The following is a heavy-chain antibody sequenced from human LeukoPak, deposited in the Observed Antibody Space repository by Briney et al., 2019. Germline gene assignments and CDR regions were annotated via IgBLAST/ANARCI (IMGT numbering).Heavy chain of an antibody. D-gene: IGHD3-22*01. CDR2: IYYRGST. J-gene: IGHJ4*02. V-gene: IGHV4-39*01. Sequence: KTSETLSLTXTVSGGSISSRSNYWGWIRQPPGKGLEWIGSIYYRGSTHYNPSLKSRVTISVDTAKNQFSLKLSSVTAADTAVYYCVRRGGVYYDTSGYYYFDYWGQGTLVTVSS. CDR1: GGSISSRSNY. CDR3: VRRGGVYYDTSGYYYFDY.